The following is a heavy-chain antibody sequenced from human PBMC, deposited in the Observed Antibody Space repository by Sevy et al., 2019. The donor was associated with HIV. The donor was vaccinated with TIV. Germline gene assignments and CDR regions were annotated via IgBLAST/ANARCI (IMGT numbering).Heavy chain of an antibody. D-gene: IGHD2-15*01. CDR3: AKDHGDLRLGYCSGGSCYPGMDV. Sequence: GESLKISCAASGFTFDDYAMHWVRQAPGKGLEWVSLISWDGGSTYYADSVKGRFTISRDNSKNSLYLQMNSLRAEDTALYYCAKDHGDLRLGYCSGGSCYPGMDVWGQGTTVTVSS. CDR2: ISWDGGST. J-gene: IGHJ6*02. CDR1: GFTFDDYA. V-gene: IGHV3-43D*03.